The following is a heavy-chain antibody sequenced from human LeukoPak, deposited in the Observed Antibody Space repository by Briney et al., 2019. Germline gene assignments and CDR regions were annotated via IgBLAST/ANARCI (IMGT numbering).Heavy chain of an antibody. CDR3: AGASLAYFDY. CDR2: IYSGGST. D-gene: IGHD1-26*01. Sequence: AGGSLRLSCAASGFTVRTNYMTWVRQAPGKGLEWVSVIYSGGSTYYADSVKGRFTISRDNSKNTLFLQMNRLRAEDTAVYYCAGASLAYFDYWGQGTLVTVSS. J-gene: IGHJ4*02. CDR1: GFTVRTNY. V-gene: IGHV3-66*01.